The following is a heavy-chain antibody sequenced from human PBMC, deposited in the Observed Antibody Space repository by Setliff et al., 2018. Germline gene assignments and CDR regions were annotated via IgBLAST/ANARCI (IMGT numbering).Heavy chain of an antibody. Sequence: ASVKVSCKASGYTFANYGLHWVRQAPGQRLEWMGWINAGNGDTKFSQKFQDTITMTADTSASTAYMELSSLRSEDTAVYFCARGSRGFDYWGQGALVTVSS. J-gene: IGHJ4*02. V-gene: IGHV1-3*01. CDR1: GYTFANYG. CDR3: ARGSRGFDY. CDR2: INAGNGDT.